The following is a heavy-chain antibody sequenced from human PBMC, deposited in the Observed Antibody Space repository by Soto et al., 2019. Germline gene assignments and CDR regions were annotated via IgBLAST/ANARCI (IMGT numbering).Heavy chain of an antibody. V-gene: IGHV3-13*01. CDR2: IVVAGDT. CDR1: GFTFSTYD. D-gene: IGHD6-25*01. Sequence: GGSLRLSCTTSGFTFSTYDMHWVRQVTGKGLEWVSGIVVAGDTYFPDSVKGRFTISRENAKNSLYLQMDSLRVEDTAVYYCARRGIDTMSGFDALDVWGLGTKVTVSS. CDR3: ARRGIDTMSGFDALDV. J-gene: IGHJ3*01.